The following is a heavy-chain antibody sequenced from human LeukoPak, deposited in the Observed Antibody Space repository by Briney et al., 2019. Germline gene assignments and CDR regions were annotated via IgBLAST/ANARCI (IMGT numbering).Heavy chain of an antibody. V-gene: IGHV3-7*04. J-gene: IGHJ4*02. CDR1: GFTFSDYY. Sequence: PGGSLRLSCAASGFTFSDYYMSWIRQAPGKGLEWVANIKQDGSEKYYVDSVKGRFTISRDNAKNSLYLQMNSLRAEDTAVYYCARGTIAAAGYYYFDYWGQGTQVTVSS. CDR3: ARGTIAAAGYYYFDY. CDR2: IKQDGSEK. D-gene: IGHD6-13*01.